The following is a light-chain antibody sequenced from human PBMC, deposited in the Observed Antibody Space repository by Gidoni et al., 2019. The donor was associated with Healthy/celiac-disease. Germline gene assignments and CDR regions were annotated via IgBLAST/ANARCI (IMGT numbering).Light chain of an antibody. CDR2: LGS. V-gene: IGKV2-28*01. J-gene: IGKJ4*01. Sequence: DIVMTQSPLSLPVTPGEPASISCRSSPSLLHSNGYNYLDWYLQKRGQSPQLLIYLGSNRASGVPDRFSGSGSGTDFTLKISRVEAEDVGVYYCMQDIQTPPTFGGGTKVEIK. CDR3: MQDIQTPPT. CDR1: PSLLHSNGYNY.